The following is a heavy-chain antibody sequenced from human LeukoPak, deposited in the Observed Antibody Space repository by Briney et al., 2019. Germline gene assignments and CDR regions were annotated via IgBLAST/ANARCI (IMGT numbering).Heavy chain of an antibody. CDR3: ARTAAAANWFDP. V-gene: IGHV3-21*01. D-gene: IGHD6-13*01. J-gene: IGHJ5*02. Sequence: GGSLRLSCAASGFTFSSYSMNWVRQVPGKGLEWVSSISSSSSYIYYADSVKGRFTISRDNAKNSLYLQMNSLRAEDTAVYYCARTAAAANWFDPWGQGTLVTVSS. CDR2: ISSSSSYI. CDR1: GFTFSSYS.